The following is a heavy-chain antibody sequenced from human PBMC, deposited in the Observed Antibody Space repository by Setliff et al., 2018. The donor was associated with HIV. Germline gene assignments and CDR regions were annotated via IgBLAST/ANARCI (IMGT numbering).Heavy chain of an antibody. CDR2: IYYSGIT. Sequence: PSETLSLTCTVSIGSISSHYWSWIRQPPGKGLEWIGHIYYSGITNYNPSLKSRVTISVDTSKNQFSLKLRSVTAADTAVYYCARGLSIFGVATPGFYSFMDVWGKGTTVTVSS. CDR3: ARGLSIFGVATPGFYSFMDV. D-gene: IGHD3-3*01. CDR1: IGSISSHY. J-gene: IGHJ6*03. V-gene: IGHV4-59*11.